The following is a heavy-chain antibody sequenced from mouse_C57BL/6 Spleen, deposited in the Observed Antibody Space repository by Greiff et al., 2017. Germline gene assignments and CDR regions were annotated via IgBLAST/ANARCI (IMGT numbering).Heavy chain of an antibody. CDR2: INPSSGYT. Sequence: VQLQQSGAELARPGASVKMSCKASGYTFTSYTMHWVKQRPGPGLEWIGYINPSSGYTKYNQKFKDKATLTDDKSSSTAYMQLSSLTSEDSAVYYCSRWLPYYYAMDYWGQGTSVTVSS. CDR1: GYTFTSYT. J-gene: IGHJ4*01. V-gene: IGHV1-4*01. CDR3: SRWLPYYYAMDY. D-gene: IGHD2-2*01.